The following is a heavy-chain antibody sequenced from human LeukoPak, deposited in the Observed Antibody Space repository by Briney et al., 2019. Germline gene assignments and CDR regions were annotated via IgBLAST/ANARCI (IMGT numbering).Heavy chain of an antibody. V-gene: IGHV1-3*01. CDR2: INAGNGNT. Sequence: ASVKVSCKASGYTFTSYAMHWVRQAPGQRLEWMGWINAGNGNTKYSQKFQGRVTITWDTSASTAYMELSGLRSEDTAVYYCARGTIFGVVTINYYYYGMDVWGQGTTVTVSS. CDR3: ARGTIFGVVTINYYYYGMDV. D-gene: IGHD3-3*01. J-gene: IGHJ6*02. CDR1: GYTFTSYA.